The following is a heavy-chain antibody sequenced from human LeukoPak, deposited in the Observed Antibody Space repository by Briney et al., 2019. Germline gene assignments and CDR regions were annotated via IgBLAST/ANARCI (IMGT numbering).Heavy chain of an antibody. Sequence: GGSLRLSCAAFGFTFSSYAMHWVRQAPGKGLECVSVISSNGDSTYYADSVKGRFPISRDHSKNTLFLQMSSLRVEDTAVYYCVKAPAHYDILTALDYWGQGTLVTVSS. D-gene: IGHD3-9*01. CDR1: GFTFSSYA. CDR2: ISSNGDST. V-gene: IGHV3-64D*06. J-gene: IGHJ4*02. CDR3: VKAPAHYDILTALDY.